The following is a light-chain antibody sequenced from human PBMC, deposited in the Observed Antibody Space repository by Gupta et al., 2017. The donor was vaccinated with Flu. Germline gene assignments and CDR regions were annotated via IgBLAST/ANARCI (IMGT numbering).Light chain of an antibody. CDR2: KVS. V-gene: IGKV2-24*01. CDR1: RSLVHGDGKTY. CDR3: RQSTHYPHIT. Sequence: DIVLTQTPLSSAVTLGQPAYTSCRSSRSLVHGDGKTYLSWIKQRPGQPPRLLIYKVSNRFSGVPDRFSGSGDGTDFTLIISSGEAEDVGVYYCRQSTHYPHITFGRGTKVDIE. J-gene: IGKJ4*01.